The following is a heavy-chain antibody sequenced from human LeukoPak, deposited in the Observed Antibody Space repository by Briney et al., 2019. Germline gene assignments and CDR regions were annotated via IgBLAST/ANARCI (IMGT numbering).Heavy chain of an antibody. D-gene: IGHD6-19*01. Sequence: ASVKVSCKASGYTFTSYGISWVRQAPGRGLEWMGWISAYNGNTNYAQKLQGRVTMTTDTSTSTAYMELRSLRSDDTAVYYCARDRSDGSGWFRRNPNWFDPWGQGTLVTVSS. J-gene: IGHJ5*02. V-gene: IGHV1-18*01. CDR2: ISAYNGNT. CDR1: GYTFTSYG. CDR3: ARDRSDGSGWFRRNPNWFDP.